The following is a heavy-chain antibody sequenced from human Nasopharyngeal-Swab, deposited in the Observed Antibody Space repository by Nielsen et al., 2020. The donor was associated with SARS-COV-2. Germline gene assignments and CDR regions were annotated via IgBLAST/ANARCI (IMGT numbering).Heavy chain of an antibody. CDR1: GFTFSSYS. D-gene: IGHD6-6*01. V-gene: IGHV3-21*01. CDR2: ISSSSSYI. CDR3: ARDEKSSEYSFDY. J-gene: IGHJ4*02. Sequence: GESLKISCAASGFTFSSYSMNWVRQAPGKGLEWVSSISSSSSYIYYADSVKGRFTISRDNSKNSLYLQMNSLRAEDTAVYYCARDEKSSEYSFDYWGQGTLVTVSS.